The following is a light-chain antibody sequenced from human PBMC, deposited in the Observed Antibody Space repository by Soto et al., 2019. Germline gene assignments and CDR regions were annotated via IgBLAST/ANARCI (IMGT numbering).Light chain of an antibody. Sequence: QSALTQPASVSGSPGQSITISCTGTSSDIGGYKYVSWYQQHPGKAPKLMIYDVTNRPSGVSNRFSGSKSGNTASLTISGLQAEDEADYYCSSYTNSGALAVFGGGTKLTVL. J-gene: IGLJ2*01. V-gene: IGLV2-14*01. CDR3: SSYTNSGALAV. CDR2: DVT. CDR1: SSDIGGYKY.